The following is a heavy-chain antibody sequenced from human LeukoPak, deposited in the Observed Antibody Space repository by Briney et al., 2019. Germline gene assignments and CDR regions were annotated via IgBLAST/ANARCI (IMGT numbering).Heavy chain of an antibody. V-gene: IGHV3-7*01. CDR3: ARDGGGDLWSGYRLDY. CDR1: GFTFSSYW. Sequence: GGSLRLSCAASGFTFSSYWMSWVRQAPGKGLEWMANIKQDGSEKYYVDSVKGRFTSSRDNAKNSLYLQMNSLRAEDTAMYYCARDGGGDLWSGYRLDYWGQGTLVTASS. D-gene: IGHD3-3*01. CDR2: IKQDGSEK. J-gene: IGHJ4*02.